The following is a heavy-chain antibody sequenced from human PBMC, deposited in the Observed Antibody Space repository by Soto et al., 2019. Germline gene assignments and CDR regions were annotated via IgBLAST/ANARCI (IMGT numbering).Heavy chain of an antibody. CDR2: INPSGGST. CDR3: ARGLAVAGDWYFDL. CDR1: GYSFTSYY. V-gene: IGHV1-46*03. Sequence: QVQLVQSGAEVKKPGASVKVSCKASGYSFTSYYMHWVRQAPGQGLEWMGVINPSGGSTIYAQKFQGRVTMTRDTSTSTVYMELSSLRSDDTAVYYCARGLAVAGDWYFDLWGRGTLVTVSS. D-gene: IGHD6-19*01. J-gene: IGHJ2*01.